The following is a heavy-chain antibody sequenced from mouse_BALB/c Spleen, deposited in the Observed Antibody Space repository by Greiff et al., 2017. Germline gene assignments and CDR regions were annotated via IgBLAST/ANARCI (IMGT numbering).Heavy chain of an antibody. CDR1: GFTFSDYY. D-gene: IGHD1-1*01. J-gene: IGHJ4*01. V-gene: IGHV5-4*02. Sequence: EVQRVESGGGLVKPGGSLKLSCAASGFTFSDYYMYWVRQTPEKRLEWVATISDGGSYTYYPDSVKGRFTISRDNAKNNLYLQMSSLKSEDTAMYYCARGSSQYYYAMDYWGQGTSVTVSS. CDR3: ARGSSQYYYAMDY. CDR2: ISDGGSYT.